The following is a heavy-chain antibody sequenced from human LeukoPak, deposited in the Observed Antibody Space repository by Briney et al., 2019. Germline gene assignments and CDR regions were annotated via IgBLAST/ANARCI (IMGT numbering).Heavy chain of an antibody. CDR2: INGDERSR. Sequence: GGSLRLSCEVSGFTFGDYWMHWVRQPPGKGLVWVSRINGDERSRAYADSVKGRFTISRDNSKNTLYLQMNSLRAEDTAVYYCARDRGAYDSSGYHQIPCHYWGQGTLVTVSS. J-gene: IGHJ4*02. D-gene: IGHD3-22*01. V-gene: IGHV3-74*01. CDR1: GFTFGDYW. CDR3: ARDRGAYDSSGYHQIPCHY.